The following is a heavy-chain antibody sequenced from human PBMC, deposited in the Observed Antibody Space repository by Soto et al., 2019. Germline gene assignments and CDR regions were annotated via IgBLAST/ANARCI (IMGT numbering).Heavy chain of an antibody. V-gene: IGHV3-11*01. CDR3: ARVGDFAYKD. J-gene: IGHJ4*02. D-gene: IGHD3-16*01. CDR1: GFAFSDHY. CDR2: ISSSATTI. Sequence: QVQLVESGGGLVKPGGSLRLSCVASGFAFSDHYMTWIRQAPGKGLEWISYISSSATTIFYAESVRGRFSISRDNAKNSLFLQMNSLRVDDTAVYYCARVGDFAYKDWGQGTRVTVSS.